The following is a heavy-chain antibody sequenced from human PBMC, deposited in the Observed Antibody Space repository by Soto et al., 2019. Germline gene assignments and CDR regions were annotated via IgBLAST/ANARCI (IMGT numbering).Heavy chain of an antibody. CDR3: ARGNTNYGGGMDV. D-gene: IGHD4-17*01. V-gene: IGHV3-21*01. CDR2: ISSTSSYI. CDR1: RFTFSSSN. Sequence: PGGSLRLSCAASRFTFSSSNMHWVRQAPGKGLEWVSYISSTSSYIHYADSVKGRFTISRDNAKSSLYLQMNSLRAEDTAMYYCARGNTNYGGGMDVWGQGTTVTVSS. J-gene: IGHJ6*02.